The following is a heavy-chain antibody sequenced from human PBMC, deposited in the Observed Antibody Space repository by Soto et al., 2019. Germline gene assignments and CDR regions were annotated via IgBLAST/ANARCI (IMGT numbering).Heavy chain of an antibody. D-gene: IGHD3-10*01. CDR1: GFTFSSYT. J-gene: IGHJ2*01. CDR2: ISSDGGSK. Sequence: PGWSLRLSCAASGFTFSSYTLNWVRRAPGKGLEWVALISSDGGSKYYADSVKGRFTISRDNSKNTLYLQMNSLRVEDTALFYCVSRGGDRYFELWGRGTLVTVSS. CDR3: VSRGGDRYFEL. V-gene: IGHV3-30-3*01.